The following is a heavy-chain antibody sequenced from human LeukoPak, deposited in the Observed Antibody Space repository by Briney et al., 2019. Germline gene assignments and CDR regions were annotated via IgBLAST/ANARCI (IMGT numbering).Heavy chain of an antibody. Sequence: PGGSLRLSCAASGFTFSSYGMSWVRQAPGKGLEWVSAISGSGGSTYYADSVKGRFTISRDNSKNTLYLQMNSLRAEDTAVYYCAKHYGSGSYQPDYWGQGTLVTVSS. J-gene: IGHJ4*02. CDR3: AKHYGSGSYQPDY. V-gene: IGHV3-23*01. CDR1: GFTFSSYG. D-gene: IGHD3-10*01. CDR2: ISGSGGST.